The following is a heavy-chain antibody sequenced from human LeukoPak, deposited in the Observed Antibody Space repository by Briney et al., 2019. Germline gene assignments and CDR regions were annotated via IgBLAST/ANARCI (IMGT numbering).Heavy chain of an antibody. Sequence: PSETLSLTCAVYGGSFSGYYWSWIRQPPGKGLEWIGEINHSGSTNYNPSLKSRVTISVDTSKNQFSLKLSSVTAADTAVYYCARGRRGGGYWGQGTLVTVSS. D-gene: IGHD3-16*01. CDR3: ARGRRGGGY. V-gene: IGHV4-34*01. CDR2: INHSGST. CDR1: GGSFSGYY. J-gene: IGHJ4*02.